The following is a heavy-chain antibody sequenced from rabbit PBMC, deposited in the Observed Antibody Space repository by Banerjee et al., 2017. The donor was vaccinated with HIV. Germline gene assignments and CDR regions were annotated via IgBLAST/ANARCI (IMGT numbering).Heavy chain of an antibody. V-gene: IGHV1S45*01. CDR1: GFSYSGGYD. D-gene: IGHD4-1*01. CDR2: IYAGSSGST. CDR3: ARDLAGITGWNFGL. Sequence: QEQLVESGGGLVKPGGTLTLTCKASGFSYSGGYDMCWVRQAPGKGLEWIACIYAGSSGSTYYASWAKGRFTISKTSSTTVTLQMTSLTAADTATYFCARDLAGITGWNFGLWGPGTLVTVS. J-gene: IGHJ4*01.